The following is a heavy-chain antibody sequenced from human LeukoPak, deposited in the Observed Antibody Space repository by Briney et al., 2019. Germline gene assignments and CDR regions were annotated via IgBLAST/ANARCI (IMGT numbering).Heavy chain of an antibody. CDR3: AAKGKMEWEVGLHY. Sequence: ASVKVSCKVSGYRLTELAIHWVRQAPGKGLEWLEGFDTEDDETIYALKVQGRVTLTEDTSTDTAYMELTSLRFEDTAIYYCAAKGKMEWEVGLHYWGQGTLLSVSS. CDR1: GYRLTELA. CDR2: FDTEDDET. J-gene: IGHJ4*02. D-gene: IGHD3-3*01. V-gene: IGHV1-24*01.